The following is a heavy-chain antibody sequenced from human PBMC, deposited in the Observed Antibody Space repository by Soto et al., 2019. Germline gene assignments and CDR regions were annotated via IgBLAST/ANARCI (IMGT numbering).Heavy chain of an antibody. D-gene: IGHD4-17*01. CDR3: ASRLPTVTSYYYHYGMDV. CDR2: MNPNSGNT. CDR1: GYTFTSYD. J-gene: IGHJ6*02. V-gene: IGHV1-8*01. Sequence: QVQLVQSGAEVKKPGASVKVSCKASGYTFTSYDINWVRQATGQGLEWMGWMNPNSGNTGYAQKFQGRVTMTRNTSISTAYMGLSSLRSEDTAVYYCASRLPTVTSYYYHYGMDVWGQGTTVTVSS.